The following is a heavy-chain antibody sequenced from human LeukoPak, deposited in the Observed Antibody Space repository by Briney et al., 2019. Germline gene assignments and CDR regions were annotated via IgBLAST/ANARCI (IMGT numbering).Heavy chain of an antibody. CDR2: IKQDGSEK. CDR3: ARNRYYYGSGSYYYFDY. D-gene: IGHD3-10*01. CDR1: GFTFGKYW. Sequence: GGSLRLSCVASGFTFGKYWMSWVRQAPGKGLEWVANIKQDGSEKYYVDSVKGRFTISRDNAKNSLYLQMNSLRAEDTAVYYCARNRYYYGSGSYYYFDYWGQGTLVTVSS. V-gene: IGHV3-7*01. J-gene: IGHJ4*02.